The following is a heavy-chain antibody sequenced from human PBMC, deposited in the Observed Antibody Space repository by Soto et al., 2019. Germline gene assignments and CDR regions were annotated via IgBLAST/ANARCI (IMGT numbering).Heavy chain of an antibody. CDR3: ARGGFTSRGYSGYAQGRWFDP. CDR1: GGSFSGYY. D-gene: IGHD5-12*01. Sequence: SETLSLTCAVYGGSFSGYYWSWIRQPPGKGLEWIGEINHSGGTNYNPSLKSRVTISVDTSKNQFSLKLSSVTAADTAVYYCARGGFTSRGYSGYAQGRWFDPWGQGTLVTVSS. V-gene: IGHV4-34*01. CDR2: INHSGGT. J-gene: IGHJ5*02.